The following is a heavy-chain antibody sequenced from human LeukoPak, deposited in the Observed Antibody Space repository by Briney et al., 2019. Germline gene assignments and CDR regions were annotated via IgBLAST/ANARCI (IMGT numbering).Heavy chain of an antibody. V-gene: IGHV3-30-3*01. CDR2: ISYDGSNK. D-gene: IGHD2/OR15-2a*01. CDR3: ARSTHFDY. Sequence: RGSLRLSCAASGFTFSSYAMPWVRQAPGKGLEWVAVISYDGSNKYYADSVKGRFTISRDNSKNTLYLQMNSLRAEDTAVYYCARSTHFDYRGQGTLVTVSS. J-gene: IGHJ4*02. CDR1: GFTFSSYA.